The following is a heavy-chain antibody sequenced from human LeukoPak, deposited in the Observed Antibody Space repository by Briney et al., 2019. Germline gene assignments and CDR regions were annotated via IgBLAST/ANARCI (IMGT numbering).Heavy chain of an antibody. CDR1: GYTFTGYY. CDR3: ARAIATYYYDSSGYGVGYY. CDR2: INPNSGGT. Sequence: ASVKVSCKASGYTFTGYYMHWVRQAPGQGLEWMGWINPNSGGTNYAQKFQGRVTMTRDTSISTAYMGLSRLRSDDTAVYYCARAIATYYYDSSGYGVGYYWGQGTLVTVSS. V-gene: IGHV1-2*02. D-gene: IGHD3-22*01. J-gene: IGHJ4*02.